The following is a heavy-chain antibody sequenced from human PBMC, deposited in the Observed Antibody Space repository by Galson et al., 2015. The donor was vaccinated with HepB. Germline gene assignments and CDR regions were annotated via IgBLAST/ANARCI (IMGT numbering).Heavy chain of an antibody. CDR2: ISSSSSYI. D-gene: IGHD6-19*01. Sequence: SLRLSCAASGFTFSSYSMNWVRQAPGKGLEWVSSISSSSSYIYYADSVKGRFTISRDNAKNSLYLQMNSLRAEDTAVYYCARDGSHIAVVGWFDPWGQGTLVTVSS. CDR3: ARDGSHIAVVGWFDP. J-gene: IGHJ5*02. CDR1: GFTFSSYS. V-gene: IGHV3-21*01.